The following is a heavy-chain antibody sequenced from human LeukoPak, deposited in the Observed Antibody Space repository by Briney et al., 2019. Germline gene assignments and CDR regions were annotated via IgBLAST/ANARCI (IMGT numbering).Heavy chain of an antibody. D-gene: IGHD3-3*01. CDR3: ARGSPRDYDFWSGPMAPEYYYYYMDV. CDR1: GGSISSYY. CDR2: IYYSGST. V-gene: IGHV4-59*12. Sequence: PSETLSLTCTVSGGSISSYYWSWIRQPPGKGLEWIGYIYYSGSTYSSPSLKSRVTISVDTSKNQFSLKLSSVTAADTAVYYCARGSPRDYDFWSGPMAPEYYYYYMDVWGKGTTVTVSS. J-gene: IGHJ6*03.